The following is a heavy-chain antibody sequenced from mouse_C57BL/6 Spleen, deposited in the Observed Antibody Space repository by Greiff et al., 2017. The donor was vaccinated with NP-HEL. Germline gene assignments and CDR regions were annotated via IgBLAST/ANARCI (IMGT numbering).Heavy chain of an antibody. CDR1: GNTFTTYG. Sequence: VQLQQSGGELARPGASVKLSCKASGNTFTTYGVSWVKQKTGQGLEWIGEIYPRSGNTYYSEKFKGKATLTADKSSSTAYMELRSLTSEDSAVYFWTRAGTVGNYWGQGTLVTVSA. CDR2: IYPRSGNT. J-gene: IGHJ3*01. D-gene: IGHD1-1*01. CDR3: TRAGTVGNY. V-gene: IGHV1-81*01.